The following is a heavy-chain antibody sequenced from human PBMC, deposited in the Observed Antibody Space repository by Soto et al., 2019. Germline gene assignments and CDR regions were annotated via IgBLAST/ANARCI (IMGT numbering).Heavy chain of an antibody. V-gene: IGHV4-31*03. Sequence: TSETLSLTCTVSGGSISSGGYYWSWIRQHPGKGLEWIGYIYYSGSTYYNPSLKSRVTISVDTSKNQFSLKLSSVTAADTAVYYCARDRYYYDSSGYYPPGGAFDIWGQGTMVTVSS. J-gene: IGHJ3*02. CDR3: ARDRYYYDSSGYYPPGGAFDI. D-gene: IGHD3-22*01. CDR2: IYYSGST. CDR1: GGSISSGGYY.